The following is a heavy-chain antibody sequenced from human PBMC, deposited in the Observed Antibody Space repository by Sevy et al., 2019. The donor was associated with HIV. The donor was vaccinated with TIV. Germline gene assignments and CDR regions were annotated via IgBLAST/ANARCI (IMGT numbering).Heavy chain of an antibody. CDR3: ARGYCGGGSCTAFDP. Sequence: GGSLRLSCAASGFSISNNYTAWVRQAPGKGLEWVSVMYSRGSPYYADSVKGRFALSRDMSKNTVYLQMNSLRAEDTAVYYCARGYCGGGSCTAFDPWGQGTLVTVSS. CDR1: GFSISNNY. J-gene: IGHJ5*02. V-gene: IGHV3-53*01. CDR2: MYSRGSP. D-gene: IGHD2-15*01.